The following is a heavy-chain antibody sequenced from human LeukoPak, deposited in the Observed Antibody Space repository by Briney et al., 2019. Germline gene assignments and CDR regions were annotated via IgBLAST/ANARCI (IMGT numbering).Heavy chain of an antibody. CDR1: GYTFTSYD. CDR2: MNPNSGNT. Sequence: ASVKVSCKASGYTFTSYDINWVRQATGQGLEGMGWMNPNSGNTGYAQKFQGRVTMTRNTSISTAYMELSSLRSEDTAVYYCARQYSSSWYYMNYYYGMDVWGQGTTVTVSS. CDR3: ARQYSSSWYYMNYYYGMDV. D-gene: IGHD6-13*01. V-gene: IGHV1-8*01. J-gene: IGHJ6*02.